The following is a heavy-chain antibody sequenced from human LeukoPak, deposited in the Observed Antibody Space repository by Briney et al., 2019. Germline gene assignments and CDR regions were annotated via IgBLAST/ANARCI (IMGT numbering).Heavy chain of an antibody. D-gene: IGHD4-17*01. CDR3: ARSTPSLYGDTPSAFDI. V-gene: IGHV4-30-4*01. CDR1: GGSISSGDYY. J-gene: IGHJ3*02. Sequence: PSQTLSLTCTVSGGSISSGDYYWSWNRQPPGKGLEWIGYIYYSGSTYYNPSLKSRVTISVDTSKNQFSLKLSSVTAADTAVYYCARSTPSLYGDTPSAFDIWGQGTMVTVSS. CDR2: IYYSGST.